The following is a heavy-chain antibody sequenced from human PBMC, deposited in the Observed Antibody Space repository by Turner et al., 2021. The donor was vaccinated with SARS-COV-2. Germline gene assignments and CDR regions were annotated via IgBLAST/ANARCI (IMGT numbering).Heavy chain of an antibody. CDR1: GYTLIELS. D-gene: IGHD2-8*01. V-gene: IGHV1-24*01. Sequence: QVQLVQSGAEVKKPGASVKVSCKVSGYTLIELSIHWVRQAPGKGLEWMGGFDPEDGETIYAQKFQGRVTITEDTSTDTAYMELSSLRSEDTAVYYCATAPPYCTNGVCPNWFDPWGQGTLVTVSS. CDR2: FDPEDGET. CDR3: ATAPPYCTNGVCPNWFDP. J-gene: IGHJ5*02.